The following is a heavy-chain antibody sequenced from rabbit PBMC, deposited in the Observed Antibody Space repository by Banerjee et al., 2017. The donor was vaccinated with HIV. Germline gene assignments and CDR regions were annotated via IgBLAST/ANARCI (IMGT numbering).Heavy chain of an antibody. D-gene: IGHD1-1*01. V-gene: IGHV1S45*01. CDR3: ARHYTINGGYFGL. CDR1: GFSFSSGYY. Sequence: QEQLKESGGDLVKPGASLTLTCTASGFSFSSGYYMCWVRQAPGKGLEWIACIDISSDYTWYANWAKGRFTISKTSSTTVTLQMTSLTAADTATYFCARHYTINGGYFGLWGPGTLVTVS. J-gene: IGHJ4*01. CDR2: IDISSDYT.